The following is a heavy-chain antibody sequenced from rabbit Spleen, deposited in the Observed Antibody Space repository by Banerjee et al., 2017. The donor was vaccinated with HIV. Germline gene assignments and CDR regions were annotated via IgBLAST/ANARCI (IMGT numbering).Heavy chain of an antibody. V-gene: IGHV1S45*01. D-gene: IGHD1-1*01. CDR2: IYGGVIGST. CDR3: ARNYVNVFDP. Sequence: QQQLEESGGGLVKPRGTLTLTCSASGFSFSTDYYMCWVRQAPGKGLESIACIYGGVIGSTYYATWAKGRFTISKTSSTTVTLQMTSLTAADTATYFCARNYVNVFDPWGQGTLVTVS. CDR1: GFSFSTDYY. J-gene: IGHJ2*01.